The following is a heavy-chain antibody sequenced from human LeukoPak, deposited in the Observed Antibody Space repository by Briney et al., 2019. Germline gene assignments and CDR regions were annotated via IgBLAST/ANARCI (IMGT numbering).Heavy chain of an antibody. CDR2: ISAYNGNT. CDR1: GYTFTSYG. CDR3: ARSSLMIAAAGNYYYYYYMDV. V-gene: IGHV1-18*01. J-gene: IGHJ6*03. Sequence: ASVKVSCKASGYTFTSYGISWVRQAPGQGLEWMGWISAYNGNTNYAQKLQGRVTMTTDTSTSTAYMELGSLRSEDTAVYYCARSSLMIAAAGNYYYYYYMDVWGKGTTVTVSS. D-gene: IGHD6-13*01.